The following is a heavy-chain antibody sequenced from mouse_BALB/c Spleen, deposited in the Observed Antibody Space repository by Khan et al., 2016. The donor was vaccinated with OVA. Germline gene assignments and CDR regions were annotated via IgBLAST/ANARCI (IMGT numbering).Heavy chain of an antibody. CDR3: ARDTTATPY. CDR2: IWAGGST. Sequence: VKLEESGPGLVAPSQSLSITCTVSGFSLTSYGVHWVRQPPGKGLEWLGIIWAGGSTNYNSALMSRLSISKDNSKSQVFLKMNSLQTYDTAMYYCARDTTATPYWGQGTLVTVSA. CDR1: GFSLTSYG. D-gene: IGHD1-2*01. J-gene: IGHJ3*01. V-gene: IGHV2-9*02.